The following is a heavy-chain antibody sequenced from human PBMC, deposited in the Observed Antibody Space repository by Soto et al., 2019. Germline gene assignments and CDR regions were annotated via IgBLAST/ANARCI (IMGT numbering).Heavy chain of an antibody. CDR3: AGLRLVGATSYYYGMDV. D-gene: IGHD1-26*01. J-gene: IGHJ6*02. CDR2: IYYSGST. CDR1: GGSISSSSYY. V-gene: IGHV4-39*01. Sequence: SETLSLTCTVSGGSISSSSYYWGWIRQPPGKGLEWIGSIYYSGSTYYNPSLKSRVTISVDTSKNQFSLKLSSVTAADTAVYYCAGLRLVGATSYYYGMDVWGQGTKVTVSS.